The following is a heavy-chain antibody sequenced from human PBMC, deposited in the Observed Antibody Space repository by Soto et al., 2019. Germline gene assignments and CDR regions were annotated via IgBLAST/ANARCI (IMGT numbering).Heavy chain of an antibody. CDR2: IGTAGDT. Sequence: EVQLVESGGGLVQPGGSLRLSCAASGFTFSSYDMHWVRQATGKGLEWVSDIGTAGDTYYPGSVKGRFTISRENAKNSLYLQMNSLRAGDTAVYYCARGCGDSNYYYYYGMDVWGQGTTVTVSS. CDR3: ARGCGDSNYYYYYGMDV. D-gene: IGHD4-17*01. CDR1: GFTFSSYD. V-gene: IGHV3-13*01. J-gene: IGHJ6*02.